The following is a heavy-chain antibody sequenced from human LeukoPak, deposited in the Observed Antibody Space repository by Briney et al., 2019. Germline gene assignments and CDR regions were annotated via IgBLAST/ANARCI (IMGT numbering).Heavy chain of an antibody. Sequence: SETLSLTCTVSGGSISSSSYYWSWIRQPPGKGLEWIGYIYYSGSTNYNPSLKSRVTISVDTSKNQFSLKLSSVTAADTAVYYCARHRGGGPFDYWGQGTLVTVSS. CDR1: GGSISSSSYY. J-gene: IGHJ4*02. CDR3: ARHRGGGPFDY. D-gene: IGHD2-15*01. CDR2: IYYSGST. V-gene: IGHV4-61*05.